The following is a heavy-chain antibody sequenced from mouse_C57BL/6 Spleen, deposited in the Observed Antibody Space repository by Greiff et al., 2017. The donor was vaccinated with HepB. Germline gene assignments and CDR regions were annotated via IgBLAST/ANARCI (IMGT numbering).Heavy chain of an antibody. Sequence: QVQLQQPGTELVKPGASVKLSCKASGYTFTSYWMHWVKQRPGQGLEWIGNINPSNGGTNYNEKFKSKATLTVDKSSSTAYMQLSSLTSEDSAVYYCASLLITTVVGRSPDYAMDYWGQGTAVTVSS. V-gene: IGHV1-53*01. D-gene: IGHD1-1*01. CDR3: ASLLITTVVGRSPDYAMDY. J-gene: IGHJ4*01. CDR2: INPSNGGT. CDR1: GYTFTSYW.